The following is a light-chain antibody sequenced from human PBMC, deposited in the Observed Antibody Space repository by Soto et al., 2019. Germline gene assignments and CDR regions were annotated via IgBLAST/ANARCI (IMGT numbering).Light chain of an antibody. J-gene: IGLJ1*01. CDR3: SSYTSSSTPVV. V-gene: IGLV2-14*01. Sequence: QSALTQPASVSGSPGQSITISCTGTSSDVGGYNYVSWYQQHPDKAPKLIIYEVSNRPSGVSNRFSGSKSGNTASLTISGLQAEDEADYYCSSYTSSSTPVVFGTGTKVTVL. CDR2: EVS. CDR1: SSDVGGYNY.